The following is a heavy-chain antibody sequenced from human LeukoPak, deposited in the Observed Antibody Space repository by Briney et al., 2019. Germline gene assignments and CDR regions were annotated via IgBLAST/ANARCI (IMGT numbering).Heavy chain of an antibody. CDR1: EYTFTSYD. V-gene: IGHV1-8*01. CDR3: ARSNRYSSGNWYFDL. J-gene: IGHJ2*01. Sequence: GASVKVSCKASEYTFTSYDINWVRQATGQGLEWMGWVNPNSGNTGYAQNFQGRVTMSRNTSISTAYMELSSLRSDDTAVYWCARSNRYSSGNWYFDLWGRGTLVTVSS. D-gene: IGHD5-18*01. CDR2: VNPNSGNT.